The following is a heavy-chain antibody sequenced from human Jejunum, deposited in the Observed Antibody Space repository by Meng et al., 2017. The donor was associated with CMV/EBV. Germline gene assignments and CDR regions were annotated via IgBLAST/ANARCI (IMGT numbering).Heavy chain of an antibody. D-gene: IGHD5-24*01. CDR3: TRGDGDHSSKFDY. CDR2: INTNTGNP. J-gene: IGHJ4*02. V-gene: IGHV7-4-1*02. CDR1: GYSFITYG. Sequence: CKTSGYSFITYGINWVREAPGQRLEWMGWINTNTGNPTYAQDFTGRFVFSLDPSVSTAYLQINSLRTEDSAVYYCTRGDGDHSSKFDYWGQGSLVTVSS.